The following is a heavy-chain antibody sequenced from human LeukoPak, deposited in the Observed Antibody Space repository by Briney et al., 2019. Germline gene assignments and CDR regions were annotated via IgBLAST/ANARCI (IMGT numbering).Heavy chain of an antibody. J-gene: IGHJ5*02. CDR2: ISGSGGST. V-gene: IGHV3-23*01. CDR3: ASTQQLVRGRYNWFDP. Sequence: GGSLRLSCAASGFTFSSYAMSWVRQAPGKGLEWVSAISGSGGSTYYADSVKGRFTISRDNSKNTLYVQMDSLRAEDTAVYYCASTQQLVRGRYNWFDPWGQGTLVTVSS. CDR1: GFTFSSYA. D-gene: IGHD6-6*01.